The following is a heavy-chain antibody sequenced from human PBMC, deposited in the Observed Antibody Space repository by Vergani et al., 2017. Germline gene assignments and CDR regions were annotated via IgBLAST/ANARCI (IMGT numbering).Heavy chain of an antibody. CDR2: FDPEDGET. V-gene: IGHV1-24*01. CDR1: GYTLTELS. J-gene: IGHJ5*02. Sequence: QVQLVQSGAEVKKPGASVKVSCKVSGYTLTELSMHWVRQAPGKGLEWMGGFDPEDGETIYAQKFQGRVTMTEDTSTDTAYMELSSLRSEDTSVYYCARGAPYVWGSYRSPYNWFDPWGQGTLVTVSS. CDR3: ARGAPYVWGSYRSPYNWFDP. D-gene: IGHD3-16*02.